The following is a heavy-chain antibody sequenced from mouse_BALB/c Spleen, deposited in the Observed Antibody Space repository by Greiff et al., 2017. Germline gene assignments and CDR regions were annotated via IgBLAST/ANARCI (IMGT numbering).Heavy chain of an antibody. CDR2: ISSGGSYT. CDR1: GFTFSSYG. J-gene: IGHJ4*01. V-gene: IGHV5-6*01. CDR3: ARHTTVVARGAMDY. Sequence: EVQVVESGGGLVKPGGSLKLSCAASGFTFSSYGMSWVRQTPDKRLEWVATISSGGSYTYYPDSVKGRFTISRDNAKNTLYLQMSSLKSEDTAMYYCARHTTVVARGAMDYWGQGTSVTVSS. D-gene: IGHD1-1*01.